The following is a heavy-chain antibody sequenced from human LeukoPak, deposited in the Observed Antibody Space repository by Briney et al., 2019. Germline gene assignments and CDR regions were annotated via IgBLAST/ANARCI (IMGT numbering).Heavy chain of an antibody. CDR1: GGSFSGYY. CDR3: ARGLVLRP. V-gene: IGHV4-34*01. Sequence: SETLSLTCAVYGGSFSGYYWNWIRQPPGKGLEWIGEINPTGSPNYNPSLKSRVTISVDTSKSQFSLSLSSVTAADTAVYYCARGLVLRPWGQGTLVTVSS. D-gene: IGHD3-10*01. CDR2: INPTGSP. J-gene: IGHJ5*02.